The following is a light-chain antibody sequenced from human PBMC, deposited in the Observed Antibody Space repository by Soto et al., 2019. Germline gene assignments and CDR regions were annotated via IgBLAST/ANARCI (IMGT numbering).Light chain of an antibody. V-gene: IGLV2-23*02. Sequence: QSVLTQPASVSGSPGQWITISCTGTSGDIGRYNLVSWYQKHPGKAPKLILYQVDNRPSGVSNRFSGSKSGNTASLTISGIKAEDEAEYFCCSYANITTRAYVFGTGNKVTVL. J-gene: IGLJ1*01. CDR2: QVD. CDR1: SGDIGRYNL. CDR3: CSYANITTRAYV.